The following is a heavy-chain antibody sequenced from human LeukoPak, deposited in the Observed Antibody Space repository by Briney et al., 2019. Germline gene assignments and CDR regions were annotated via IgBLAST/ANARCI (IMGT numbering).Heavy chain of an antibody. J-gene: IGHJ5*02. CDR1: GYTFTGYY. Sequence: GASVKVSCKASGYTFTGYYVHWVRQAPGQGLEWMGWINPNSGGTNYAQKFQGRVTMTRDTSISTAYMELSRLRSDDTAVYYCAASRDGYNFDNWFDPWGQGTLVTVSS. D-gene: IGHD5-24*01. V-gene: IGHV1-2*02. CDR2: INPNSGGT. CDR3: AASRDGYNFDNWFDP.